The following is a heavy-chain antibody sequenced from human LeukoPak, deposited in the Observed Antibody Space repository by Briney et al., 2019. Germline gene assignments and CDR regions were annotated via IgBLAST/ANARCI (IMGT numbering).Heavy chain of an antibody. D-gene: IGHD6-13*01. V-gene: IGHV3-21*01. CDR1: GFTFSSYS. CDR2: ISSSSSYI. J-gene: IGHJ6*03. CDR3: ARDYSSSWRDNYYYYYMDV. Sequence: GGSLRLSCAASGFTFSSYSMNWVRQAPGKGLEWVSSISSSSSYIYYADSVKGRFTISRDNAKNSLYLQMNSLRAEDTAVYYCARDYSSSWRDNYYYYYMDVWGKGTTVTVSS.